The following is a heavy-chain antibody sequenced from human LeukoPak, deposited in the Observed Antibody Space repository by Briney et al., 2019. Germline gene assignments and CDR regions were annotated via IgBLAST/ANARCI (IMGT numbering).Heavy chain of an antibody. CDR3: AREGYTNGWYRN. CDR1: GFIVSSNY. D-gene: IGHD6-19*01. CDR2: IFSSGST. Sequence: GGSLRLSCAASGFIVSSNYMSWVRQAPGKGLEWVSVIFSSGSTYYADSVKGRFTISRDNSKNTLYLQMNSLRAEDTAVYFCAREGYTNGWYRNWGQGTLVTVSS. V-gene: IGHV3-53*01. J-gene: IGHJ4*02.